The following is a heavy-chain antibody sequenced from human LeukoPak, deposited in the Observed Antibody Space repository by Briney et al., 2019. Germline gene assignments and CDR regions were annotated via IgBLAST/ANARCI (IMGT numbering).Heavy chain of an antibody. V-gene: IGHV3-23*01. CDR1: GFTFWSSG. CDR2: ISGSGGRT. J-gene: IGHJ6*03. D-gene: IGHD1-26*01. Sequence: PGGSLRLSCAASGFTFWSSGMSWVRQAPGKGLEWVSAISGSGGRTYYPDSVKGRFTISRDNSKNTLYLQMNSLRAEDTAIYYCAKESQWEPSYSYMDVWGKGTTVTISS. CDR3: AKESQWEPSYSYMDV.